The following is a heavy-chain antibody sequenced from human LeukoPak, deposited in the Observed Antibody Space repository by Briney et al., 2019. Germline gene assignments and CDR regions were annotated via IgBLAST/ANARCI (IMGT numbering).Heavy chain of an antibody. J-gene: IGHJ4*02. CDR3: ARDVYYYGSGSYFLDY. CDR1: GGSFSGYY. Sequence: SETLSLTCAVYGGSFSGYYWSWIRQPAGKGLEWIGRIHTSGSTNYNPSLKSRVTMSVDTSKNQFSLKLSSVTAADTAVYYCARDVYYYGSGSYFLDYWGQGTLVTVSS. CDR2: IHTSGST. D-gene: IGHD3-10*01. V-gene: IGHV4-4*07.